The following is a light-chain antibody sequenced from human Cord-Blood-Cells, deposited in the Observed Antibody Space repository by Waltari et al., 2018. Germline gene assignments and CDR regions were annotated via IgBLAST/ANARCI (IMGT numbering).Light chain of an antibody. CDR1: QGIRSY. CDR2: AAS. J-gene: IGKJ3*01. V-gene: IGKV1-8*01. CDR3: QQYYSYPLS. Sequence: AIRMTQSPSSFSASTGDRVTITCRASQGIRSYLAWYQQKPWKAPKLLIYAASTLQSEIPSMFSGSGSWTDFTLTISCLQSEDFATYYCQQYYSYPLSFGPGTKVDIK.